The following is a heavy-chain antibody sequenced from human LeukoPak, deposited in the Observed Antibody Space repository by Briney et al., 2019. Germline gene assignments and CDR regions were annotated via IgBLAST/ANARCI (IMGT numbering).Heavy chain of an antibody. D-gene: IGHD3-22*01. Sequence: GGSLRLSWAASGFTFSSYAMSWVRQAPGKGLEWVSAISGGGGSTYYADSVKGRFTISRDNSKNTLYLQMNSLRAEDTAVYYCAKDQGIVVVSYPDYWGQGTLVTVSS. J-gene: IGHJ4*02. CDR2: ISGGGGST. CDR1: GFTFSSYA. V-gene: IGHV3-23*01. CDR3: AKDQGIVVVSYPDY.